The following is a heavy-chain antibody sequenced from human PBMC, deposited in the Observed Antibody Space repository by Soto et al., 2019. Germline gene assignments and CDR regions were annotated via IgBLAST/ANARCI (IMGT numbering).Heavy chain of an antibody. CDR1: RFSFGSYD. CDR3: AKVLTSWYFDR. CDR2: IDPTSGT. Sequence: RRPLPLSCAPLRFSFGSYDMPRLRQAPGKGLEWVSSIDPTSGTTYADSINGRFTPSRDNSKNTLYLQMNSLRADDPAVYSCAKVLTSWYFDRWGRGTMVTVSA. V-gene: IGHV3-23*01. J-gene: IGHJ2*01. D-gene: IGHD3-16*01.